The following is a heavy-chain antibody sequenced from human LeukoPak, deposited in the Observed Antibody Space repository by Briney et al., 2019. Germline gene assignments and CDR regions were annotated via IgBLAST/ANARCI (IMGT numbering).Heavy chain of an antibody. D-gene: IGHD7-27*01. CDR2: IYYSGST. J-gene: IGHJ2*01. CDR1: GGSISSGGYY. CDR3: ARHPPELTGANWYFDL. V-gene: IGHV4-61*08. Sequence: PSETLSLTCTVSGGSISSGGYYRSWIRQPPGKGLEWIGYIYYSGSTNYNPSLKSRVTISVDTSKNQFSLKLSSVTAADTAVYYCARHPPELTGANWYFDLWGRGTLVTVSS.